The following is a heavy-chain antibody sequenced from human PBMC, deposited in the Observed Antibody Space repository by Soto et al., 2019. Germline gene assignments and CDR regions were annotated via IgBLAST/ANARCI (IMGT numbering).Heavy chain of an antibody. CDR3: TSLCYYYIDF. CDR1: GDGVSSNSVA. J-gene: IGHJ6*03. CDR2: TYYRSKWYN. Sequence: SQTLSLTCVISGDGVSSNSVAWNWIRQSPSRGLEWLGRTYYRSKWYNEYADSVKSRITINPDTSKNQFSLQLNSVTPEDTAVYYCTSLCYYYIDFWGKGTTVTVSS. V-gene: IGHV6-1*01.